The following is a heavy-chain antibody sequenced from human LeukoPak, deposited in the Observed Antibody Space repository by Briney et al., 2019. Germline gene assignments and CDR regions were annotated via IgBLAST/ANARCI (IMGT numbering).Heavy chain of an antibody. J-gene: IGHJ4*02. CDR1: GGSISSGSYY. CDR2: MYTSGST. V-gene: IGHV4-61*02. Sequence: SETLSLTCTVSGGSISSGSYYWNWIRQPAGRGLEWIGRMYTSGSTNYNPSLKSRATISLDTSKNQFSLKLSSVTAADTAVYYCARERDIGYYFDYWGQGTLVTVSS. CDR3: ARERDIGYYFDY.